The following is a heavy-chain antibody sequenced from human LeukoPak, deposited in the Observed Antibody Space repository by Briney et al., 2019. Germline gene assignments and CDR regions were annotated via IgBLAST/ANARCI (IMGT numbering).Heavy chain of an antibody. V-gene: IGHV1-2*02. CDR1: GYTFTGYY. J-gene: IGHJ6*03. CDR2: INPNSGGT. D-gene: IGHD6-13*01. Sequence: ASVKVSCKASGYTFTGYYMHWVRQAPGQGLEWMGWINPNSGGTNYAQKFQGRVTMTRDTSISTAYMELSRLRSDDTAVYYCARDVGSSWSRDYRYYYYMDVWGKGTTVTVS. CDR3: ARDVGSSWSRDYRYYYYMDV.